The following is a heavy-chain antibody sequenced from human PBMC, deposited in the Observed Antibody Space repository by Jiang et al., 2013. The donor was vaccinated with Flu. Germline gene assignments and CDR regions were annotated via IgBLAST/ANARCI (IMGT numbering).Heavy chain of an antibody. CDR1: GFTFSTYA. CDR3: ARDAGYTTSWYPGY. D-gene: IGHD6-13*01. Sequence: ASGFTFSTYAMHWVRQAPGKGLEWVAVISYDGSYKEYADSVKGRFTISRDNAENTLYLQMDSLSIEDTAVYYCARDAGYTTSWYPGYWGQGTLVTVSS. CDR2: ISYDGSYK. J-gene: IGHJ1*01. V-gene: IGHV3-30*04.